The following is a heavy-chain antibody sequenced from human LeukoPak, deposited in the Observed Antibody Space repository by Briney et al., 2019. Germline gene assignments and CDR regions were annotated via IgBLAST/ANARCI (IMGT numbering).Heavy chain of an antibody. Sequence: GGSLRLSCAASGITFGSYWMTWVRQAPGKGLECVANIKPDGSEKHYVDPVEGRFTISRDNAKNSLFLEMNSLRAEDTAVYYCARGRMAVAGSYEYWGQGTLVTVSS. CDR3: ARGRMAVAGSYEY. D-gene: IGHD6-19*01. V-gene: IGHV3-7*05. J-gene: IGHJ4*02. CDR2: IKPDGSEK. CDR1: GITFGSYW.